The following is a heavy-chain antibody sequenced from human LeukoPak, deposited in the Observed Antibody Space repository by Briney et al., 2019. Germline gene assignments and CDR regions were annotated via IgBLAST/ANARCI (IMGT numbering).Heavy chain of an antibody. CDR2: IYYSGST. D-gene: IGHD5-18*01. J-gene: IGHJ4*02. CDR1: GGPISSNSYY. Sequence: SETLSLTCTVSGGPISSNSYYWGWIRQPPGKGLEWIGSIYYSGSTYYNPSLKSRVTISVDTSKNQFSLKLSSVTAADTAVYYCARIQLSPTVDYWGQGTLVTVSS. CDR3: ARIQLSPTVDY. V-gene: IGHV4-39*01.